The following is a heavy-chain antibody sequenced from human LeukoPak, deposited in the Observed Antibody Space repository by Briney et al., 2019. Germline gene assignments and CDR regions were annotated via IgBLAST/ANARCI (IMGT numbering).Heavy chain of an antibody. V-gene: IGHV4-59*11. D-gene: IGHD3-3*01. CDR2: IYYSGST. CDR1: GGSISSHY. Sequence: PSETLSLTCTVSGGSISSHYWSWIRQPPGKGLEWIGYIYYSGSTNYNYNPSLKSRVTISVDTSKNQFSLKLRSVTAADTAVYYCARTGGGVVIPDYWGQGTLVVVSS. J-gene: IGHJ4*02. CDR3: ARTGGGVVIPDY.